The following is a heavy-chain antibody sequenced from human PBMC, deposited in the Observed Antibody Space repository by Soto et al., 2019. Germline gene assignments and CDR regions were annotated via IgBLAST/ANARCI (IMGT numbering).Heavy chain of an antibody. CDR1: GFTFSSYG. J-gene: IGHJ1*01. Sequence: GGSLRLSCAASGFTFSSYGMHWVRQAPGKGLEWVAVISYDGSNKYYADSVKGRFTISRDNSKNTLYLQMNSLRAEDTAVYYCAKDAPRSKVVPAASDFQHWGQGTLVTVSS. D-gene: IGHD2-2*01. CDR3: AKDAPRSKVVPAASDFQH. V-gene: IGHV3-30*18. CDR2: ISYDGSNK.